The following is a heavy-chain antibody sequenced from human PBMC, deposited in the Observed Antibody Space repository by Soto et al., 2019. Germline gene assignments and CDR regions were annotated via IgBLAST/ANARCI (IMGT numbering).Heavy chain of an antibody. CDR3: ARSMYSTSAQLYYGMDV. CDR2: MYHSGIT. J-gene: IGHJ6*02. V-gene: IGHV4-38-2*01. Sequence: PSETLSLTCAVSGYSIRSGYFWVWIRQPPGKGLEWIGSMYHSGITYYNLSLKSRVTISVDTSKNQLSLKLSSATAADTAVYYCARSMYSTSAQLYYGMDVWGQGTTVTVSS. D-gene: IGHD6-6*01. CDR1: GYSIRSGYF.